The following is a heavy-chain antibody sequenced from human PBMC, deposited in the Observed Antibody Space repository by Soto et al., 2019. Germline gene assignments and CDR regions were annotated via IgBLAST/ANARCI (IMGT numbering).Heavy chain of an antibody. V-gene: IGHV3-21*01. CDR3: ATYTGSYYHYGMDV. D-gene: IGHD5-12*01. CDR1: GFTFSTYS. J-gene: IGHJ6*02. Sequence: PGGSLRLSCAASGFTFSTYSMNWVRQAPGKGLEWVSSISSGSSYIYYADSVKGRFTISRDNANNSLYLRMNSLRAEDTAVYYCATYTGSYYHYGMDVWGQGNTVTVSS. CDR2: ISSGSSYI.